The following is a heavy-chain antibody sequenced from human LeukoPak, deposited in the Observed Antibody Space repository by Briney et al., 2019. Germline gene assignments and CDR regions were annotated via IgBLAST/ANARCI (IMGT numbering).Heavy chain of an antibody. CDR3: AGEGWLQPYDGGCDY. CDR2: IYSGGST. D-gene: IGHD5-24*01. Sequence: HPGGSLRLSCAASGFTVSSNYMSWVRQAPGKGLEWVSVIYSGGSTYYADSVKGRFTISRDNSKNTLYLQMNSLRAEDTAVYYCAGEGWLQPYDGGCDYWGQGTLVTVSS. J-gene: IGHJ4*02. V-gene: IGHV3-66*01. CDR1: GFTVSSNY.